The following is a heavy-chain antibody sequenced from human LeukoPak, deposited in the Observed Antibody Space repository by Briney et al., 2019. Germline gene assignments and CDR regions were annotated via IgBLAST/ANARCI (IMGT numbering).Heavy chain of an antibody. D-gene: IGHD1-26*01. CDR3: ARDPSGSWQWFVY. CDR1: GYTFTSYY. J-gene: IGHJ4*02. CDR2: INPNGGST. Sequence: ASVKVSCKASGYTFTSYYMHWVRQAPGQGLEWMGVINPNGGSTTYAQKFQGRVTMTRDRSTTTVYMELSSLRSEDTAVYYCARDPSGSWQWFVYWGQGTLVTVSS. V-gene: IGHV1-46*01.